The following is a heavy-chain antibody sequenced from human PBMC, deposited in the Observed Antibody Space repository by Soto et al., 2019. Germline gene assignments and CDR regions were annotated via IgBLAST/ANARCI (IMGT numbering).Heavy chain of an antibody. D-gene: IGHD2-15*01. CDR1: GFTFSSYA. V-gene: IGHV3-23*01. CDR3: AKDVLRKGSCYDY. CDR2: ISGSGGST. Sequence: EVQLLESGGGLVQPGGSLRLSCAASGFTFSSYAMSWVRQAPGKGLEWVSAISGSGGSTYYAASVKGRFPITRDNSKNTVYLQMNSLRAEDTAVYYCAKDVLRKGSCYDYWGQGTLVTVSS. J-gene: IGHJ4*02.